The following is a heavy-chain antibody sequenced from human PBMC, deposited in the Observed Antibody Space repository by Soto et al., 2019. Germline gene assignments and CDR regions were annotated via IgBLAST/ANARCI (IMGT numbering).Heavy chain of an antibody. D-gene: IGHD2-21*02. Sequence: EVQLVETGGGLIQPGGSLRLSCAASGFSVRTNYMSWVRQAPGKGLEWVSVFESGGSIYYADSVKGRFIISRDYAKNTVYLQMNSLRAEDTAVYYCAGAGVTPDFFDYWGQGTLVTVSS. J-gene: IGHJ4*02. V-gene: IGHV3-53*02. CDR3: AGAGVTPDFFDY. CDR2: FESGGSI. CDR1: GFSVRTNY.